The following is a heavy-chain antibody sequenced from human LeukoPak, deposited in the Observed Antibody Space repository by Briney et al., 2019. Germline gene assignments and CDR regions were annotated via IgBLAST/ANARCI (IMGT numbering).Heavy chain of an antibody. CDR3: ARDLALVGKGARAPYYYYYYGMDV. CDR2: IYYSGSS. CDR1: GGSISSSSYY. D-gene: IGHD1-26*01. Sequence: SETLSLTCTVSGGSISSSSYYWGWIRQPPGKGLEWIGIIYYSGSSYYNPSLKSRVTISVDTSKNQFSLKLSSVTAADTAVYYCARDLALVGKGARAPYYYYYYGMDVWGQGTTVTVSS. J-gene: IGHJ6*02. V-gene: IGHV4-39*07.